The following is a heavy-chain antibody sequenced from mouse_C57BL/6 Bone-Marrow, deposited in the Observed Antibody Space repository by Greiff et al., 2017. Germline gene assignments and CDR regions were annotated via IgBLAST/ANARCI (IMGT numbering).Heavy chain of an antibody. D-gene: IGHD1-1*01. CDR1: GFTFSSYA. J-gene: IGHJ4*01. V-gene: IGHV5-9-1*02. CDR3: TRGYYGSSYGYYAMDY. CDR2: ISSGGDYI. Sequence: EVHLVESGEGLVKPGGSLKLSCAASGFTFSSYAMSWVRQTPEKRLEWVAYISSGGDYIYYADTVKGRFTISRDNARNTLYLQMSSLKSEDTAMYYCTRGYYGSSYGYYAMDYWGQGTSVTVSS.